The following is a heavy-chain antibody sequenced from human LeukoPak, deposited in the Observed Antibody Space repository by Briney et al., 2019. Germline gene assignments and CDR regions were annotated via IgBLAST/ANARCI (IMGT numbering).Heavy chain of an antibody. CDR3: ARELGSNGWFDP. CDR1: GGSISPYY. Sequence: SETLSLTCTVSGGSISPYYWSWIRQPAGKGLEWIGRIYTSGRSHYNPSLKSRVTMSVDTSKNQFSLNLSSVTAADTAVYYCARELGSNGWFDPWGQGTLVTVSS. V-gene: IGHV4-4*07. D-gene: IGHD6-13*01. J-gene: IGHJ5*02. CDR2: IYTSGRS.